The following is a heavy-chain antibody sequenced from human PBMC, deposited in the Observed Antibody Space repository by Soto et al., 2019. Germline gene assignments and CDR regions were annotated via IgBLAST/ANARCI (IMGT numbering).Heavy chain of an antibody. D-gene: IGHD3-3*01. J-gene: IGHJ6*02. CDR2: INPSGGST. CDR1: GYTFPSYY. CDR3: ARVLYPNYDFWSGYSYGMDV. V-gene: IGHV1-46*01. Sequence: VASVKVSCKASGYTFPSYYMHWVRQAPGQGLEWMGIINPSGGSTSYAQKFQGRVTMTRDTSTSTVYMELSSLRSEDTAVYYCARVLYPNYDFWSGYSYGMDVWGQGTTVTVSS.